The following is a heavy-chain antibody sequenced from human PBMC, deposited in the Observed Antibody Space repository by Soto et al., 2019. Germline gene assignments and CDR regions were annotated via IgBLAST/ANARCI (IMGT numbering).Heavy chain of an antibody. J-gene: IGHJ6*02. D-gene: IGHD6-13*01. Sequence: GGSLRLSCGGLGFTFSPFGLSWVRQAPGKGLEWVGGIKSSTGGRTTDYAAPVKGRFTISRDDSKNTLYLQMNSLKTEDTAVYYCTTSYSSSYYYYGMDVWGQGTTVTVSS. CDR1: GFTFSPFG. CDR2: IKSSTGGRTT. CDR3: TTSYSSSYYYYGMDV. V-gene: IGHV3-15*01.